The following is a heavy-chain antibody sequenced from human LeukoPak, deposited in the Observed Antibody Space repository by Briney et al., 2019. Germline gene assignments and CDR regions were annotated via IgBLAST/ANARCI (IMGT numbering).Heavy chain of an antibody. CDR3: ARLGGCTTTSCYVHWFDP. CDR1: GGSRTGYY. CDR2: IFYSGST. J-gene: IGHJ5*02. V-gene: IGHV4-59*01. Sequence: RPSETLSLTCAVSGGSRTGYYWSWIRQPPGKGLEWIGHIFYSGSTNYNPSLKSRVTISVDTSKNQFSLKLYSVTAADTAVYFCARLGGCTTTSCYVHWFDPWGQGTLVTVSS. D-gene: IGHD2-2*01.